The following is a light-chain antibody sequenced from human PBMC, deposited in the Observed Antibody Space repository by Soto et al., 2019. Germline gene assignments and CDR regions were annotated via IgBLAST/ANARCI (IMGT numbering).Light chain of an antibody. V-gene: IGKV1-5*01. J-gene: IGKJ1*01. CDR1: QSIRYY. Sequence: DIHLTQSPPTLSASVGDRVTITCRASQSIRYYLAWYQQMPGKAPTLLIYGASSLQSGVPSRFSGSGSGTEFTLTISSLQPDDFATFCCQHRNTHCQTFGQGTKV. CDR3: QHRNTHCQT. CDR2: GAS.